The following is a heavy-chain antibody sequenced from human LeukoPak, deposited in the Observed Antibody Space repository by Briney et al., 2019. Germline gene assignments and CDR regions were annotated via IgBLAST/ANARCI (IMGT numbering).Heavy chain of an antibody. CDR3: ASKGGWSLAH. Sequence: GGSLRLSCAASGFSFSSYAMSWVRQAPGKGLEWVSVFTGSGGSTYYTDSVKGRFTISRDNSKNTLYLEMESLRAEDTAVYYCASKGGWSLAHWGQGTLVTVSS. V-gene: IGHV3-23*01. J-gene: IGHJ4*02. CDR1: GFSFSSYA. D-gene: IGHD5-12*01. CDR2: FTGSGGST.